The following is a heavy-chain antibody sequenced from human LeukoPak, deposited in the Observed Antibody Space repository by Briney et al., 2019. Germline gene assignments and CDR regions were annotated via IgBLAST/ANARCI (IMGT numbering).Heavy chain of an antibody. D-gene: IGHD5-24*01. CDR1: GYSISSGYY. CDR3: ARELRWQQFSSGQNWFDP. Sequence: SETLSLTCTVSGYSISSGYYWGWIRQPPGKGLEWIGSLYHTGSTYYNPSLKSRVTISVDTYKNQFSLKLSSVTAADTAVYYCARELRWQQFSSGQNWFDPWGQGTLVTVSS. CDR2: LYHTGST. V-gene: IGHV4-38-2*02. J-gene: IGHJ5*02.